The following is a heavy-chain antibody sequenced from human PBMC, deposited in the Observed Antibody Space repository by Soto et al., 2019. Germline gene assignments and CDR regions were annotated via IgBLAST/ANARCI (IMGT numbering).Heavy chain of an antibody. J-gene: IGHJ6*02. Sequence: SVKVSCKASGGTFSSYSISWVRQAPGRGLEWMGGVISIFGTANYAQQFQVRVTITADESTTTAYMELSRLRSEDLVLYYCARDGGIAVSRYGRDVWGQGTTVTVSS. CDR2: VISIFGTA. V-gene: IGHV1-69*13. CDR1: GGTFSSYS. CDR3: ARDGGIAVSRYGRDV. D-gene: IGHD6-19*01.